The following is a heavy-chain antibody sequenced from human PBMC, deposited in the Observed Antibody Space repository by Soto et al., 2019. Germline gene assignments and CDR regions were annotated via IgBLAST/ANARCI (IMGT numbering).Heavy chain of an antibody. Sequence: EVQLVQSGAEVKKPGESLKISCKASGYSFANYWIAWVRQMPGQGLEWMGIIYPGDSDTRYSPSLQGQVTISADKSTSTAYLQWTRLKASDTAMYYCARPKPRGTVAGTNAFDLWGQGTMVIVTS. CDR1: GYSFANYW. V-gene: IGHV5-51*03. CDR3: ARPKPRGTVAGTNAFDL. CDR2: IYPGDSDT. D-gene: IGHD6-19*01. J-gene: IGHJ3*01.